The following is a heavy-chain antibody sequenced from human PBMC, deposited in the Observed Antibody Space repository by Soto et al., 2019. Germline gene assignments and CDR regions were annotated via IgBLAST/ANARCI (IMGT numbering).Heavy chain of an antibody. CDR2: IYHSGNT. J-gene: IGHJ4*02. Sequence: PSETLSLTCAVSGGSISSNNWWSWVRQPPGKGLEWIGEIYHSGNTNYNPSLKSRVTISVDKSKNQFSLQLSSMSAADTAVYYCTRGPSGDKVDYWGQGTLVTVSS. D-gene: IGHD7-27*01. CDR3: TRGPSGDKVDY. V-gene: IGHV4-4*02. CDR1: GGSISSNNW.